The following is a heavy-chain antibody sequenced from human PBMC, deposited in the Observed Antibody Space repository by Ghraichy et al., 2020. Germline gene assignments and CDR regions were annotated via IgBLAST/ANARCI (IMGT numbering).Heavy chain of an antibody. Sequence: GGSLRLSCAASGFTFSSYWMHWVRQAPGKGLVWVSRMNSGGGSITYADSVEGRFTISRDNAKNTLYLQMNSLRAEDTAMYYCAREYCDSASCHNHDAFDIWGQGTMVRVSS. D-gene: IGHD2-2*02. CDR2: MNSGGGSI. V-gene: IGHV3-74*01. CDR1: GFTFSSYW. J-gene: IGHJ3*02. CDR3: AREYCDSASCHNHDAFDI.